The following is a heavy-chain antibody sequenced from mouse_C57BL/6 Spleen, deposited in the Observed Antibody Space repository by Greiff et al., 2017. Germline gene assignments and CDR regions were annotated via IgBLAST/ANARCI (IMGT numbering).Heavy chain of an antibody. CDR1: GFTFSDYG. CDR2: ISSGSSTI. V-gene: IGHV5-17*01. CDR3: ARPYYSNYEDAMDY. J-gene: IGHJ4*01. D-gene: IGHD2-5*01. Sequence: EVMLVESGGGLVKPGGSLKLSCAASGFTFSDYGMHWVRQAPEKGLEWVAYISSGSSTIYYADTVKGRFTISRDNAKNTRFLQMTSLRSEDTAMYYCARPYYSNYEDAMDYWGQGTSVTVSS.